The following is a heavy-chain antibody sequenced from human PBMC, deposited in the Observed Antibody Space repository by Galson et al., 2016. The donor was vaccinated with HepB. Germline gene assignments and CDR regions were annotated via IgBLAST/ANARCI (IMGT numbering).Heavy chain of an antibody. D-gene: IGHD2-15*01. CDR1: GYSFTSDW. Sequence: QSGADVKKPGESLKISCKGSGYSFTSDWIGWVRQMPGKGLEWMGIIYPGDSDTRYSLSFQGQVTISADKSISTAYLQWSSLKASDTAIYYCTRRGGDCSGGSCWYFDYWGQGTLITVSS. J-gene: IGHJ4*02. V-gene: IGHV5-51*03. CDR2: IYPGDSDT. CDR3: TRRGGDCSGGSCWYFDY.